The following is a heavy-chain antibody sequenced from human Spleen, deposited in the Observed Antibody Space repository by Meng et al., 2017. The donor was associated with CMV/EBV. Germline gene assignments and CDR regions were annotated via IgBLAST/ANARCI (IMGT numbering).Heavy chain of an antibody. V-gene: IGHV1-2*02. D-gene: IGHD2-2*01. J-gene: IGHJ4*02. CDR2: MKPSNGDT. Sequence: NDYYIHWLRQAPGQGLEWMGWMKPSNGDTTYAHNFQGRVTMTRDRSTSTAYMDLIRLTSDDTAVYFCARGGYCSAASCFPTRRLDSWGQGTLVTVSS. CDR3: ARGGYCSAASCFPTRRLDS. CDR1: NDYY.